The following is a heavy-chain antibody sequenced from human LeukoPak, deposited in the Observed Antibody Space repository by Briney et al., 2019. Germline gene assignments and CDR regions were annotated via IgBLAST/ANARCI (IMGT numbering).Heavy chain of an antibody. Sequence: PGGSLRLSCAASGFTFNSYGMHWVRQAPGKGLEWVAFIWYDGSNKYYTDSVKGRFTISRDNSKNTLYLQMNSLRAEDTAVYYCARVIDHAGYYYYMDVWGKGTTVTVSS. D-gene: IGHD2/OR15-2a*01. CDR1: GFTFNSYG. V-gene: IGHV3-33*01. J-gene: IGHJ6*03. CDR2: IWYDGSNK. CDR3: ARVIDHAGYYYYMDV.